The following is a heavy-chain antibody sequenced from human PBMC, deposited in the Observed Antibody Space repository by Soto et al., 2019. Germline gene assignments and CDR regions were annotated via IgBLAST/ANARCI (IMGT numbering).Heavy chain of an antibody. CDR3: ARENYYALGG. Sequence: EPRSLTCILASGCISGANCAWVRQLPGKGLEWIGFINYSGSTHYNTSLKSRVTLSLETSNNQFSLKLNSVTAADTDVYYCARENYYALGGWGPGSLVIVSS. D-gene: IGHD3-10*01. V-gene: IGHV4-59*01. CDR2: INYSGST. CDR1: SGCISGAN. J-gene: IGHJ4*02.